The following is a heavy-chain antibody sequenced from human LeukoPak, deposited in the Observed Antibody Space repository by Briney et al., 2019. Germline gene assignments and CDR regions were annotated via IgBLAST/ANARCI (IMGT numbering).Heavy chain of an antibody. Sequence: GGSLRLSCTASGFTFGDYAMSWVRQAPGKGLEWVGFVRSKAYGGTTEYAASVKGRFTISRDDSKSIAYLQMNSLKTEDTAVYYCTRGRFLGWSNNNWFDPWGQGTLVTVSS. CDR2: VRSKAYGGTT. CDR3: TRGRFLGWSNNNWFDP. V-gene: IGHV3-49*04. D-gene: IGHD3-3*01. J-gene: IGHJ5*02. CDR1: GFTFGDYA.